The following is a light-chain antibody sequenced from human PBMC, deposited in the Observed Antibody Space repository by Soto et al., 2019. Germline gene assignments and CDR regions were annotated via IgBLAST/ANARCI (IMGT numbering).Light chain of an antibody. V-gene: IGKV1-39*01. J-gene: IGKJ3*01. CDR1: QSISNY. Sequence: DIQMTQSPSSLSASVGDRVTITCRASQSISNYVSWYQQKPGKAPKLLIYAASTLHSGVPSRFSGSGSGTVFTLTITSLQPEYFATYYCQQGFSTLPITVGPGTKVDIK. CDR3: QQGFSTLPIT. CDR2: AAS.